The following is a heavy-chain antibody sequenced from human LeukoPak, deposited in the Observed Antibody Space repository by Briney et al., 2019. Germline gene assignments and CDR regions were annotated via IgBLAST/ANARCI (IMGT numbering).Heavy chain of an antibody. CDR2: ISAYNGNT. CDR3: ACWSPRYSYYYDSSGYYSYYFDY. V-gene: IGHV1-18*01. CDR1: GYTFTSYG. D-gene: IGHD3-22*01. Sequence: GASVKVSCKASGYTFTSYGISWVRQAPGQGLEWMGWISAYNGNTNYAQKLQGRVTMTEDTSTDTAYMELSSLRSEDTAVYYCACWSPRYSYYYDSSGYYSYYFDYWGQGTLVTVSS. J-gene: IGHJ4*02.